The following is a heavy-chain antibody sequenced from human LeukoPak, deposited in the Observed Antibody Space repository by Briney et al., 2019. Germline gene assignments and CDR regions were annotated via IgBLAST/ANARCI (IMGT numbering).Heavy chain of an antibody. J-gene: IGHJ4*02. CDR2: IYPGDSDT. CDR1: GYSFTSYW. CDR3: ARTIAARRNYFDY. V-gene: IGHV5-51*01. D-gene: IGHD6-6*01. Sequence: GESLKISCKGSGYSFTSYWIGWVRQMPGKGLEWMGIIYPGDSDTRYSPSFQGQVTISADKSISTAYPQWSSLKASDTAMYYCARTIAARRNYFDYWGQGTLVTVSS.